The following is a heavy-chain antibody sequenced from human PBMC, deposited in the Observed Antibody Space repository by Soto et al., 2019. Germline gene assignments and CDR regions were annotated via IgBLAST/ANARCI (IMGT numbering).Heavy chain of an antibody. V-gene: IGHV4-59*01. Sequence: SETLSLTCSVSGGSISSYYWSWIRQPPGKGLEWIGYIYYSGSTNYNPSLKSRVTISVDTSKNQFSLKLSSVTAADTAVYYCARARYYYMDVWGKGTTVTVSS. CDR3: ARARYYYMDV. CDR1: GGSISSYY. J-gene: IGHJ6*03. CDR2: IYYSGST.